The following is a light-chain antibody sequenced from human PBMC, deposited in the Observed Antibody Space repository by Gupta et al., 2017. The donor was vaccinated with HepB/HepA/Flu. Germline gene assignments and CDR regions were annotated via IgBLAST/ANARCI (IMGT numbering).Light chain of an antibody. V-gene: IGKV3-20*01. Sequence: ELVLTQSPGTLSLSPGDRATLPCRASQSISTNYVAWYQQKSGQAPRLLIYGTSSRATGIPDRFTGSGSGTDFALTISRLEPEDFAVYYCHQYDTSPKTFGQGTKVEIK. CDR3: HQYDTSPKT. J-gene: IGKJ1*01. CDR1: QSISTNY. CDR2: GTS.